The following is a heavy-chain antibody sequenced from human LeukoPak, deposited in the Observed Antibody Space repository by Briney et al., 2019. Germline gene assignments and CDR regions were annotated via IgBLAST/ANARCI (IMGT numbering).Heavy chain of an antibody. V-gene: IGHV3-23*01. CDR2: ISGSGGST. CDR3: AEPRHDFWMGLSFGAFDI. CDR1: GFTFSSYA. D-gene: IGHD3-3*01. J-gene: IGHJ3*02. Sequence: SGGSLRLSCAASGFTFSSYAMSWVRQAPGKGLEWVSAISGSGGSTYYADSVKGRFTISRDNSKNTLYLQMNSLRAEDTAVYYCAEPRHDFWMGLSFGAFDIWGQGTMVTVSS.